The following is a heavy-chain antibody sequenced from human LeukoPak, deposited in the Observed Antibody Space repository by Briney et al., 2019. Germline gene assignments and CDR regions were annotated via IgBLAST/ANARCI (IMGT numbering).Heavy chain of an antibody. D-gene: IGHD1-1*01. Sequence: ASVTVSCTGSGYTFTRSGISWVRQAPGQGLEWMGWISVYNGKTNYAQKFQGRMTLTTDTSTSTAYMELRSLRSDDTAVYFCARDQEVIVPGPGNNWFDPWGQGSLVTVSS. V-gene: IGHV1-18*01. CDR2: ISVYNGKT. J-gene: IGHJ5*02. CDR1: GYTFTRSG. CDR3: ARDQEVIVPGPGNNWFDP.